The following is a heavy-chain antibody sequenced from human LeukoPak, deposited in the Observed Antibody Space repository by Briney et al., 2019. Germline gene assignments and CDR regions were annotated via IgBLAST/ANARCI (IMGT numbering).Heavy chain of an antibody. Sequence: GGSLRLSCVVSGFTVSTNFMSWVRQAPGERLEWVSVIYSGGSTYYADSVKGRSTISRDNSKNTLYLQMNSLRAEDTAVYYCARTRVDTTTFDYFDYWGQGTLVTVSS. CDR3: ARTRVDTTTFDYFDY. CDR2: IYSGGST. CDR1: GFTVSTNF. J-gene: IGHJ4*02. V-gene: IGHV3-53*01. D-gene: IGHD4-11*01.